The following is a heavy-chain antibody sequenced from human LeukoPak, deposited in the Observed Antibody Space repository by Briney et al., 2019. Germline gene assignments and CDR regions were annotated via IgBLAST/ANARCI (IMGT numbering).Heavy chain of an antibody. V-gene: IGHV3-11*01. J-gene: IGHJ6*02. Sequence: PGGSLRLSCAASTFTFSDYYMSCVRQAPGKGLGWVSYISSSGSTTYYADSVKGRFSIPRDKAKNSLYPQMNSLRAEDTAVYYCARGVVPGYYYGMDVWGQGTTVTVSS. CDR1: TFTFSDYY. CDR3: ARGVVPGYYYGMDV. D-gene: IGHD2-21*01. CDR2: ISSSGSTT.